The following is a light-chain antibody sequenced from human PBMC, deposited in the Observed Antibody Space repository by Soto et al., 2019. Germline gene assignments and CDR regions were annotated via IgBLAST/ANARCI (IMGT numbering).Light chain of an antibody. CDR1: NSNIGRNT. CDR3: AAWDESPSVLV. J-gene: IGLJ3*02. Sequence: QSVLTQPPSASGTPGQRVTISCSGSNSNIGRNTVNWYQQFPGAAPNLLIHSDNERPSGVPDRFSGSRSGTSASLAISGLQSEDEADYYCAAWDESPSVLVFGGGTKLTVL. CDR2: SDN. V-gene: IGLV1-44*01.